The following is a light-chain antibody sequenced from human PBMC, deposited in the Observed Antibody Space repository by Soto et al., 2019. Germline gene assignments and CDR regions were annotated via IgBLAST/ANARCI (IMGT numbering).Light chain of an antibody. Sequence: DIQMTQSPPSLSASVGDRVTITCRASQSISTYLNWFQQKPGKAPKLLIYAASSLQSGVPSRFSGSGSGTEFTLTVSSLQPEDFVTYYCQQSFKTPHTFGQGTKLEIK. CDR2: AAS. J-gene: IGKJ2*01. CDR3: QQSFKTPHT. CDR1: QSISTY. V-gene: IGKV1-39*01.